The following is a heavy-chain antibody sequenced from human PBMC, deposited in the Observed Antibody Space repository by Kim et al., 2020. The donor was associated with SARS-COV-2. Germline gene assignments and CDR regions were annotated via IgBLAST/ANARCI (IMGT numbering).Heavy chain of an antibody. V-gene: IGHV4-59*08. CDR3: ATYIRGWFDP. J-gene: IGHJ5*02. Sequence: SETLSLTCTVSGGSISSYYWSWIRQPPGKGLEWIGYVYYSGSTNYNPSLKSRVTISVVTSKNQFSLKLSSVTAAAKAVDYCATYIRGWFDPWGQGTLVTV. CDR2: VYYSGST. D-gene: IGHD1-20*01. CDR1: GGSISSYY.